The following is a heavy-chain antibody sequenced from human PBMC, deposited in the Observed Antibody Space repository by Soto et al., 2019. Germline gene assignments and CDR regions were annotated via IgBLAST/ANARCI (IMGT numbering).Heavy chain of an antibody. CDR1: GGSINNYY. CDR2: IYYTGDT. Sequence: PSETLSLTCTVSGGSINNYYWSWIRQPPGRTLEWIGYIYYTGDTNYNPSLKRRVTMSVDTSKNQFSLQLTSMSDADTAVYYCARALKPREPLLNFDYWGQGTLVTVSS. J-gene: IGHJ4*02. CDR3: ARALKPREPLLNFDY. V-gene: IGHV4-59*01.